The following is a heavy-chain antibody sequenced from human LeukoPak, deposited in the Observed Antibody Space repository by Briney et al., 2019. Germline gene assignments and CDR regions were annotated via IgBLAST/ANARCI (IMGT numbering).Heavy chain of an antibody. CDR1: GITLSNYG. J-gene: IGHJ4*02. CDR3: AKRAVVIRVILVGFHKEAYYFDS. V-gene: IGHV3-23*01. D-gene: IGHD3-22*01. CDR2: ISGSGGST. Sequence: LTGGSLRLSCAVSGITLSNYGMSWVRQAPGKGLEWVAGISGSGGSTNFADSVKGRFTISRDNLRNTLYLQMNSLRAEDTAVYFSAKRAVVIRVILVGFHKEAYYFDSWGQGALVTVSS.